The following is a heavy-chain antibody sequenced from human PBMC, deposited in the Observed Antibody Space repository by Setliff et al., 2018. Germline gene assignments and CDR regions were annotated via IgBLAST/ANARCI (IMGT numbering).Heavy chain of an antibody. V-gene: IGHV5-51*01. CDR3: ARSDYGDYFAWDSYGMDV. D-gene: IGHD4-17*01. CDR2: IYPGDSDT. Sequence: GESLKISCKGSGYSFTFYWIGWVRQMPGKGLEWMGIIYPGDSDTRCSPSFQGQVTISADRSTRTAYLQWSSLKASDTAFYYCARSDYGDYFAWDSYGMDVWGQGTTVTVS. CDR1: GYSFTFYW. J-gene: IGHJ6*02.